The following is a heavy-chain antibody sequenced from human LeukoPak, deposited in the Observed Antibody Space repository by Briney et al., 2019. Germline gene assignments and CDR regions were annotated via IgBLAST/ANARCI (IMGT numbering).Heavy chain of an antibody. Sequence: GGSLRLSCAASGFTFNNYAMSWVRQAPGKGLEWVSTVSGSGAIAYYTDSDKGRFTISRDNAKNSLYLQMKSLRAEDTAVYYCARGKTSQNIVTRKTYNWFDPWGQGTLVTVSS. CDR1: GFTFNNYA. V-gene: IGHV3-23*01. CDR3: ARGKTSQNIVTRKTYNWFDP. CDR2: VSGSGAIA. D-gene: IGHD2/OR15-2a*01. J-gene: IGHJ5*02.